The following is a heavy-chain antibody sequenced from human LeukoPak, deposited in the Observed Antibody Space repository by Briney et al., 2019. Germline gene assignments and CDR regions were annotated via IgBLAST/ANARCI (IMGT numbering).Heavy chain of an antibody. CDR2: ISWNSGSI. J-gene: IGHJ4*02. D-gene: IGHD6-19*01. CDR3: AKGVRYSSGWYGPFDY. Sequence: GGSLRLSCAASGFTFSDYYMSWIRQAPGKGLEWVSGISWNSGSIGYADSVKGRSTISRDNAKNSLYLQMNSLRAEDMALYYCAKGVRYSSGWYGPFDYWGQGTLVTVSS. V-gene: IGHV3-9*03. CDR1: GFTFSDYY.